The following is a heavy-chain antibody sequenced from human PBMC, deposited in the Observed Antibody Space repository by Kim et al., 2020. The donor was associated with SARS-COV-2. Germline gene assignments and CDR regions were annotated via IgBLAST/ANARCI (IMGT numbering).Heavy chain of an antibody. CDR1: GFTFDDYT. J-gene: IGHJ4*02. CDR2: ISWDGGST. V-gene: IGHV3-43*01. D-gene: IGHD3-10*01. Sequence: GGSLRLSCAASGFTFDDYTMHWVRQAPGKGLEWVSLISWDGGSTYYADSVKGRFTISRDNSKNSLYLQMNSLRTEDTALYYCAKDSHGSGSYPDYLGQGTLVTVSS. CDR3: AKDSHGSGSYPDY.